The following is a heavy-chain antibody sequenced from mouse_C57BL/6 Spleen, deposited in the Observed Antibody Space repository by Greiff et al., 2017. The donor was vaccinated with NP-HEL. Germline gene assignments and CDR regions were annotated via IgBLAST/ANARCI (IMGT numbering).Heavy chain of an antibody. Sequence: EVQLQQSGAELVRPGASVKLSCTASGFNIKDYYMHWVKQRPEQSLEWIGRIDPEDGDTEYAPKFQGKATMTADTSSNTAYLQLSSLTSEDTAVYYCTTYLITTVVAFDYWGQSTTLTVSS. J-gene: IGHJ2*01. V-gene: IGHV14-1*01. CDR3: TTYLITTVVAFDY. CDR2: IDPEDGDT. D-gene: IGHD1-1*01. CDR1: GFNIKDYY.